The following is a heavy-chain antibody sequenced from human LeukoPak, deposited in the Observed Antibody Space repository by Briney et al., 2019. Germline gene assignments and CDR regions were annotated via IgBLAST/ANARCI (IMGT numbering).Heavy chain of an antibody. V-gene: IGHV4-59*08. Sequence: PSETLSLTCTVSGXSISSYYWNWIRQPPGKGLEWIGYINYIRTTDYNPSLKSRVTISLDTSKNRFSLKLSSVTAADTAMHYCARSYSSSDHYYYYGMDVWGQGTTVTVSS. CDR3: ARSYSSSDHYYYYGMDV. CDR1: GXSISSYY. D-gene: IGHD6-13*01. J-gene: IGHJ6*02. CDR2: INYIRTT.